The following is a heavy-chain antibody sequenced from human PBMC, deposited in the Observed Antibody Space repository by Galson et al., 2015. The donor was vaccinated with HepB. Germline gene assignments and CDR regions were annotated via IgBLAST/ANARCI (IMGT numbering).Heavy chain of an antibody. CDR1: GFTFSSYW. D-gene: IGHD2-15*01. CDR2: IWYDGSNK. J-gene: IGHJ6*02. Sequence: SLRLSCAASGFTFSSYWMSWVRQAPGKGLEWVAVIWYDGSNKYYADSVKGRFTISRDNSKNTLYLQMNSLRAEDTAVYYRARDRIYMRVVGGGMDVWGQGTTVTVSS. CDR3: ARDRIYMRVVGGGMDV. V-gene: IGHV3-33*08.